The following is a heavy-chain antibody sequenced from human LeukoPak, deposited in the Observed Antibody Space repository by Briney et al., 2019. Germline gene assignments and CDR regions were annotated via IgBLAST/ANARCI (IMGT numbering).Heavy chain of an antibody. D-gene: IGHD2-2*01. CDR3: ARWSSTAAFDN. CDR2: INSDGSST. Sequence: GGSLRLSCAASGFTFSSYWMHWVRQAPGKGLVWVSRINSDGSSTHYADSVKGRVTISRDNAKNTLYLQMSSLRAEDTAVYYCARWSSTAAFDNWGQGTMATVSS. V-gene: IGHV3-74*01. J-gene: IGHJ3*02. CDR1: GFTFSSYW.